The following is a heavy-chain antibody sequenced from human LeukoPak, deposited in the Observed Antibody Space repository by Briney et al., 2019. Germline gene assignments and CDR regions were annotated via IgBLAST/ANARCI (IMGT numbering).Heavy chain of an antibody. CDR3: ARGPRLRENYYYGLAV. V-gene: IGHV4-4*07. CDR1: GVSISSYY. D-gene: IGHD3-16*01. CDR2: IYTSGST. J-gene: IGHJ6*02. Sequence: PSETLSLTCTASGVSISSYYWSWIRQPAGKGLEWIGRIYTSGSTNYNPSLEGRVTMSADTSKNQFSLKLNSVTAADTAVYYCARGPRLRENYYYGLAVWGQGTTVSVS.